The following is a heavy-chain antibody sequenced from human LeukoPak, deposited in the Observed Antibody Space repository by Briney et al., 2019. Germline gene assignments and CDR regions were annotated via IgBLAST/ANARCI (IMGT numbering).Heavy chain of an antibody. CDR3: AKLRYFDWLLSCPFDY. D-gene: IGHD3-9*01. CDR2: ISGSGDRT. J-gene: IGHJ4*02. V-gene: IGHV3-23*01. Sequence: GGSLRLSCAASGFTSSTYAMTWVRQAPGKGLEWVSAISGSGDRTNYADSVKGRFTIARDNSKNTLYLHMNSLRAEDTAVYYCAKLRYFDWLLSCPFDYWGQGTLVTVSS. CDR1: GFTSSTYA.